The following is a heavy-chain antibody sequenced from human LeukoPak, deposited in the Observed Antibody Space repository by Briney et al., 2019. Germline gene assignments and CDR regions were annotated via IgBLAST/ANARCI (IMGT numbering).Heavy chain of an antibody. CDR2: IYKSGST. Sequence: SETLSLTCSVSGGTIGGYYWNWIRRSAGKGLEWIGRIYKSGSTNYNPSLKSRVTISIDKSNNQFSLILRSVTAADTAVYYCARGGYYGSGSYSAYDYYYMDVWGKGTTVTVAS. D-gene: IGHD3-10*01. CDR3: ARGGYYGSGSYSAYDYYYMDV. V-gene: IGHV4-4*07. J-gene: IGHJ6*03. CDR1: GGTIGGYY.